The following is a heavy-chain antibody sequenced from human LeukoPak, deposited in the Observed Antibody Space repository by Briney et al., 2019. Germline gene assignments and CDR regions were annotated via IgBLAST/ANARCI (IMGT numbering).Heavy chain of an antibody. CDR3: AGFLRSGSYYNS. CDR2: ISYDGSNK. J-gene: IGHJ4*02. D-gene: IGHD3-10*01. CDR1: GFTFSSYA. Sequence: GGSLRLSRAASGFTFSSYATHWVRQAPGKGLEWVAVISYDGSNKYYADSVKGRFTISRDNSKNTLYLQMNSLRAEDTAVYYCAGFLRSGSYYNSWGQGTLVTVSS. V-gene: IGHV3-30-3*01.